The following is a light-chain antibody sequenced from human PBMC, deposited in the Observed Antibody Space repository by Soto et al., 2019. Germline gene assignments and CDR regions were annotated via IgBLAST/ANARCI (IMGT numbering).Light chain of an antibody. Sequence: QSALTQPASVSGSPGQSITISCTGTSGDIGSYNRVSWYQQHPGKAPKLIIYEVTDRPSGVSNRFSGSKSGNTASLTISGLQAEDEADYYCAAWDDSLSGYVFGTGTKVTVL. CDR3: AAWDDSLSGYV. CDR1: SGDIGSYNR. V-gene: IGLV2-14*01. J-gene: IGLJ1*01. CDR2: EVT.